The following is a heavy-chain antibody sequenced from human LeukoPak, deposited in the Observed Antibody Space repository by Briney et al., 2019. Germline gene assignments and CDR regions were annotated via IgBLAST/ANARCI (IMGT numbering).Heavy chain of an antibody. CDR1: GGSISSYY. D-gene: IGHD6-25*01. Sequence: SSETLSLTCTVSGGSISSYYWSWIRQPAGKGLEWIGRIYSSGNTNYNPSLKSRVTMSVDTSKNQFSLKLSSVTAADTAVYYCAGKGISAMAAAFDYWGQGTLVTVSS. CDR3: AGKGISAMAAAFDY. CDR2: IYSSGNT. V-gene: IGHV4-4*07. J-gene: IGHJ4*02.